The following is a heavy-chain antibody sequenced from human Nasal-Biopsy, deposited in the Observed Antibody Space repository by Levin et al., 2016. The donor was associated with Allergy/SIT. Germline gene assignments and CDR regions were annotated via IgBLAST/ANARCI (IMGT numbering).Heavy chain of an antibody. D-gene: IGHD3-9*01. Sequence: GGSLRLSCEGSGLTFSTYGMHWVRQAPGKGLEWVAVISNDGGSKYYGDSVKGRFTISRDNSKNTLYLQMDSLRAEDTAVYFCARDLSPDHWGQGTLVTVSS. CDR1: GLTFSTYG. V-gene: IGHV3-30*03. CDR2: ISNDGGSK. CDR3: ARDLSPDH. J-gene: IGHJ4*02.